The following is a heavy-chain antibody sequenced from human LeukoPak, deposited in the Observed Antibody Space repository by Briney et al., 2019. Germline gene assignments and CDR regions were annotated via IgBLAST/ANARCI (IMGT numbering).Heavy chain of an antibody. CDR3: AKGYYDYVWGSYYFDY. CDR1: GFTFSSYA. Sequence: GGSLRLSCAASGFTFSSYAMSWVRQAPGEGLEWVSAISGSGGSTYYADSVKGRFTISRDNSRDTLYLQMNSLRTEDTAVYYCAKGYYDYVWGSYYFDYWGQGTLVTVSS. CDR2: ISGSGGST. V-gene: IGHV3-23*01. J-gene: IGHJ4*02. D-gene: IGHD3-16*01.